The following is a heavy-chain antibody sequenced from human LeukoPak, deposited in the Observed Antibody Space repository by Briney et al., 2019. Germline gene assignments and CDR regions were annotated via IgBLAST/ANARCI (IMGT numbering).Heavy chain of an antibody. J-gene: IGHJ4*02. Sequence: PSETLSLTCAVYGGSFSGYYWSWIRQPPGKGLEWIGEINHSGSTNYNPSLKSRVTISVDTSKNQFSLKLSSVTAADTAVYYCARDVLWFGELYADYWGQGTLVTVSS. D-gene: IGHD3-10*01. CDR1: GGSFSGYY. CDR3: ARDVLWFGELYADY. V-gene: IGHV4-34*01. CDR2: INHSGST.